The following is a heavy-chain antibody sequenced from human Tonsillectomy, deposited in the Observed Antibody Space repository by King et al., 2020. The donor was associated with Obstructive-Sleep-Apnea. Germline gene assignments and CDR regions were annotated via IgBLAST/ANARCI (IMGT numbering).Heavy chain of an antibody. CDR1: GGSISRGGYY. CDR3: ARDKGGTTGDAFDI. Sequence: PLQESGPGLVKPSQTLSLSCTVSGGSISRGGYYWTWIRQHPGKGLEWIGYIYYTGSTYYNPSLKSRVSMSVETSKNQFSLKLSSVTAADTAVYYCARDKGGTTGDAFDIWGQGKMVTVSS. V-gene: IGHV4-31*03. J-gene: IGHJ3*02. D-gene: IGHD1-7*01. CDR2: IYYTGST.